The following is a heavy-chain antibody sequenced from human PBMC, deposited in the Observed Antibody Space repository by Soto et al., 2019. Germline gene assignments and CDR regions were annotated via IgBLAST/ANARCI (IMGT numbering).Heavy chain of an antibody. J-gene: IGHJ6*02. D-gene: IGHD6-13*01. CDR2: INHSGST. CDR3: ARGRSSWYWEHYYYYGMDV. Sequence: SETLSLTCTVYGGSFSGYYWSWIRQPPGKGLEWIGEINHSGSTNYNPSLKSRVTISVDTSKNQFSLKLSSVTAADTAVYYCARGRSSWYWEHYYYYGMDVWGQGTTVTVSS. V-gene: IGHV4-34*01. CDR1: GGSFSGYY.